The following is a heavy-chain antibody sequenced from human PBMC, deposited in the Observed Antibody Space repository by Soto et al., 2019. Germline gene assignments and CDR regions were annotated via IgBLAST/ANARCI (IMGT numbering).Heavy chain of an antibody. V-gene: IGHV3-33*06. CDR3: GKDIRSGSIDY. J-gene: IGHJ4*02. D-gene: IGHD1-1*01. Sequence: QVRLVQSGGGVVQPGRSLTLSCAASGYSITIHGMHWVRQAPGKGLEWVALIWSHGTDQYYADSVRGRFAVSRDTSTNTVFLQMHSLRADDKATYYCGKDIRSGSIDYWVQGTPVTVSS. CDR1: GYSITIHG. CDR2: IWSHGTDQ.